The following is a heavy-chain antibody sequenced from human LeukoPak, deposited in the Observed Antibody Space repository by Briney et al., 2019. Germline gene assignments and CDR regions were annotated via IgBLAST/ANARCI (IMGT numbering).Heavy chain of an antibody. V-gene: IGHV3-21*01. CDR2: ISSSSSYM. J-gene: IGHJ4*02. CDR1: GFTFSSYS. CDR3: ARLAVAGTDFDY. D-gene: IGHD6-19*01. Sequence: PGGSLRLSCAASGFTFSSYSMNWVRQAPGKGLEWVSSISSSSSYMYYADSVKGRFTISRDNAKNSLYLQMNSLRAEDTAVYYCARLAVAGTDFDYWGQGTLVTVSS.